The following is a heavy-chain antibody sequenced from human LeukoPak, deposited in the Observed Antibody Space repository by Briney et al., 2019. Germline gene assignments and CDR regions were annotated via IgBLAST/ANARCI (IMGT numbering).Heavy chain of an antibody. V-gene: IGHV3-23*01. J-gene: IGHJ4*02. D-gene: IGHD6-13*01. Sequence: GGSLRLSCAASGFTFTNYAINWIRQAPGKGLEWVSHVSSSGSTLHADSVKGRFSTPRDNSKSSLYLQMNDLRDEDTAIYYCAKDQEDSSPTFFDYWGQGTLVTVSS. CDR1: GFTFTNYA. CDR3: AKDQEDSSPTFFDY. CDR2: VSSSGST.